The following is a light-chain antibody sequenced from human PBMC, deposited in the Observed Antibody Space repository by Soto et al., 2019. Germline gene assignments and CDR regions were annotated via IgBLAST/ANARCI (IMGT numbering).Light chain of an antibody. J-gene: IGKJ2*01. CDR3: QQYNNSPPA. CDR1: QSVSSN. Sequence: EIVMTQSPATLSVSPGERATLSCRASQSVSSNLAWYQQKPGQAPRLLIYGASTRATGIPARFSGSGSGTEFTLTISSLQSEDFAVYYCQQYNNSPPAFSQGTKLEIK. CDR2: GAS. V-gene: IGKV3-15*01.